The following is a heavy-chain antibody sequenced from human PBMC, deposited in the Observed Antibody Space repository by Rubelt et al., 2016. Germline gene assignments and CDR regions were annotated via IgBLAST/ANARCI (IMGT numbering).Heavy chain of an antibody. Sequence: QVQLVQSGAEVKKPGASVKVSCKASGYTFTTYGISWVRQAPGQGLEWMGWISAYNGDTHYAQKIQGRVTMTTDTSTSTAYMELRSLRSDDTAVYYCARANAGVVIMPYYYYGMDVWGQGTTVTVSS. V-gene: IGHV1-18*01. CDR2: ISAYNGDT. D-gene: IGHD3-3*01. CDR1: GYTFTTYG. CDR3: ARANAGVVIMPYYYYGMDV. J-gene: IGHJ6*02.